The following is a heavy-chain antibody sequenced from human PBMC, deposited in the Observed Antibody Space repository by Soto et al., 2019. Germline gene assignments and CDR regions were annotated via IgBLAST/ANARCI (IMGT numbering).Heavy chain of an antibody. D-gene: IGHD3-3*01. CDR2: IYPGDSDT. CDR3: ARHAPYYDFSSGPSRAGYHGMDV. V-gene: IGHV5-51*01. Sequence: GEALKISCKGSGYSFTSYWIGSVRQMPGKGLEWMGIIYPGDSDTRYSPSFQGQVTISADKSISTAYLQWSSLKASDTAMYYCARHAPYYDFSSGPSRAGYHGMDVWGQGTTDPVSS. CDR1: GYSFTSYW. J-gene: IGHJ6*02.